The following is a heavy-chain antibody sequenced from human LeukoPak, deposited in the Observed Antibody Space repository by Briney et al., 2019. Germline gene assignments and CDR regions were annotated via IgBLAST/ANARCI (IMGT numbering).Heavy chain of an antibody. CDR3: ARDGSKYCSSTSCYSGYYYAMDV. D-gene: IGHD2-2*01. CDR2: ISAYNGNT. V-gene: IGHV1-18*01. J-gene: IGHJ6*02. CDR1: GYTFTSYG. Sequence: ASVKVSCKASGYTFTSYGISWVRQAPGQGLEWMGWISAYNGNTNYAQKLQGRVTMATDTSTSTAYMELRSLRSDDTAVYYCARDGSKYCSSTSCYSGYYYAMDVWGQGTTVTVSS.